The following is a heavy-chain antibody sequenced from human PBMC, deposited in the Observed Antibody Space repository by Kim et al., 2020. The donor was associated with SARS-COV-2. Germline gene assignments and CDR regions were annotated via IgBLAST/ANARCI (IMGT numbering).Heavy chain of an antibody. V-gene: IGHV1-18*01. CDR2: ISAYNGNT. J-gene: IGHJ5*02. Sequence: ASVKVSCKASGYTFTNFGLSWLRQAPGQGLEWVGWISAYNGNTNYAQKVQGRVTMTTDTSTNTAYMELRGLRSDDTAVYYCARDRVVTMGWFGPWGQGTLVTVSS. CDR3: ARDRVVTMGWFGP. D-gene: IGHD3-3*01. CDR1: GYTFTNFG.